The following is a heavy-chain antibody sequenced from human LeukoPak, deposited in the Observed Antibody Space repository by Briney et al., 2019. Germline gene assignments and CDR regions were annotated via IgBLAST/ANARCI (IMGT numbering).Heavy chain of an antibody. Sequence: TGGSLRLSCAAPGFTFSSDAMSWVRQAPGKGLEWVSAISGSGGSTYYADSVKGRFTISRDNSKNTLYLQMNSLRAEDTAVYYCAKLGYYDSSGYPMGAFDIWGQGTMVTVSS. V-gene: IGHV3-23*01. D-gene: IGHD3-22*01. J-gene: IGHJ3*02. CDR3: AKLGYYDSSGYPMGAFDI. CDR1: GFTFSSDA. CDR2: ISGSGGST.